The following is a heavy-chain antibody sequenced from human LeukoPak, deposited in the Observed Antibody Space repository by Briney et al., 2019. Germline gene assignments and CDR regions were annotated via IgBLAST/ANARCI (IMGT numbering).Heavy chain of an antibody. Sequence: GGSLRLSCAASGFTFRSYSMNWVRQAPGKGLEWVSVIYSGGSTYYADSVKGRFTISRDNSKNTLYLQMNSLRAEDTAVYYCARSYSSGWYVHYWGQGTLVTVSS. CDR1: GFTFRSYS. CDR2: IYSGGST. D-gene: IGHD6-19*01. V-gene: IGHV3-53*01. J-gene: IGHJ4*02. CDR3: ARSYSSGWYVHY.